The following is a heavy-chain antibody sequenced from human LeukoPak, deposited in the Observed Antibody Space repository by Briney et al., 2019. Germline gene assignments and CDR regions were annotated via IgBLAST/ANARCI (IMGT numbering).Heavy chain of an antibody. CDR2: INHSGST. J-gene: IGHJ5*02. D-gene: IGHD3-10*01. V-gene: IGHV4-34*01. CDR3: ARPALYCYGSGSYWYNWIDP. CDR1: GGSFSGYY. Sequence: SLETLSLTCAVYGGSFSGYYWSWIRHPPGQGLGWVGEINHSGSTNYNPSLRSGVPVSVATAKNQFSLRLSSVTAADTAVYYCARPALYCYGSGSYWYNWIDPWGQGTLVTVPS.